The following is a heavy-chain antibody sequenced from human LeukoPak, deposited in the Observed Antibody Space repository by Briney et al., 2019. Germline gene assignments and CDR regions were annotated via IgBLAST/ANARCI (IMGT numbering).Heavy chain of an antibody. J-gene: IGHJ5*02. Sequence: ASVKVSCKASGYTFTSYYMHWVRHAPGQGLECMGIINPSGGSTSYAQKFQGRVTMTRDTSTSTVYMELSSLRSEDTAVYYCASTSYCGGDRYNNWFDPWGQGTLVTVSS. D-gene: IGHD2-21*01. CDR1: GYTFTSYY. CDR3: ASTSYCGGDRYNNWFDP. CDR2: INPSGGST. V-gene: IGHV1-46*03.